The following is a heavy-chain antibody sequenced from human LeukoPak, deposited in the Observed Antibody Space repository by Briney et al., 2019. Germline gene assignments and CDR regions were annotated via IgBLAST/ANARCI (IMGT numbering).Heavy chain of an antibody. CDR2: ISGYNGNT. J-gene: IGHJ1*01. Sequence: ASVKVSCKASGYTFTCCGISWVRQAPGQGLEWMGWISGYNGNTKYAQRFQGRVTMTTDTSTSTAYMDLRSLRSDDTAMYFCARDRVQIVGASSVYFQYWGQGTLVTVSS. D-gene: IGHD1-26*01. V-gene: IGHV1-18*01. CDR3: ARDRVQIVGASSVYFQY. CDR1: GYTFTCCG.